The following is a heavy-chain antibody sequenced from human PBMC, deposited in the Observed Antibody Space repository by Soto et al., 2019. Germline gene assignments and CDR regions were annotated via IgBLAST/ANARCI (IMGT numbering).Heavy chain of an antibody. CDR3: AREGYYDSSGYYPADY. CDR2: IYTSGST. Sequence: PSETLSLTCSVSGGSISGSYWSWIRQPAGKGLEWIGRIYTSGSTNYNPSLKSRVTMSVDTSKNQFSLKLSSVTAADTAVYYCAREGYYDSSGYYPADYWGQGTLVTVSS. J-gene: IGHJ4*02. CDR1: GGSISGSY. V-gene: IGHV4-4*07. D-gene: IGHD3-22*01.